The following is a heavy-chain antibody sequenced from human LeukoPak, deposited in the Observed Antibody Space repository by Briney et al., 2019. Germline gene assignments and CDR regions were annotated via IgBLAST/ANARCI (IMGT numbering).Heavy chain of an antibody. Sequence: PGGSLRLSCAASGFTFSSYAMSWVRQAPGKGLEWVSAFSGAGSSTNYADSVKGRLTISRDNSKNTLYLQMNSLRVEDTAVYYCATHHDYSNSNYFDFWGPGTLVTVSS. CDR3: ATHHDYSNSNYFDF. CDR1: GFTFSSYA. D-gene: IGHD4-11*01. V-gene: IGHV3-23*01. J-gene: IGHJ4*02. CDR2: FSGAGSST.